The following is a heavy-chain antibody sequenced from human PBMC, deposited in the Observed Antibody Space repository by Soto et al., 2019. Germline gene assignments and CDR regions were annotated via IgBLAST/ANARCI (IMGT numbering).Heavy chain of an antibody. CDR3: ARLPYYDFWSGYFGDAFDI. J-gene: IGHJ3*02. D-gene: IGHD3-3*01. V-gene: IGHV5-51*01. CDR1: GYSFTSYW. CDR2: IYPGDSDT. Sequence: PGESLKISCKGSGYSFTSYWIGWVRQMPGKGLEWMGIIYPGDSDTRYSPSFQGQVTISADKSISTAYLQWSSLKASDTAMYYCARLPYYDFWSGYFGDAFDIWGQGTMVTVSS.